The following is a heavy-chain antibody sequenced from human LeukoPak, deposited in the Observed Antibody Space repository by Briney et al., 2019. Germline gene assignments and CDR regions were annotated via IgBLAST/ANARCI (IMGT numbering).Heavy chain of an antibody. CDR1: GFSFSSYW. Sequence: GGSLRLSCEGSGFSFSSYWMTWVRQLPGKGPEWVANIRQDESERYFADSVKGRFTISRDNAKKSVYLHMSSLRAEDTALYYCAKATGYLLWGQGTLVTVSS. V-gene: IGHV3-7*01. CDR2: IRQDESER. J-gene: IGHJ4*02. D-gene: IGHD1-14*01. CDR3: AKATGYLL.